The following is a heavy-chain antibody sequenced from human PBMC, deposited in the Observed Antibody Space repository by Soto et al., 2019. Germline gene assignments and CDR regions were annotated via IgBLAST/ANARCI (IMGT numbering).Heavy chain of an antibody. CDR3: AIRGAVANPNGRGFDY. J-gene: IGHJ4*02. V-gene: IGHV3-23*01. D-gene: IGHD6-19*01. CDR1: GFTSSTYP. Sequence: GGSLRLSCAVSGFTSSTYPMHWVRQAPVKGLEWVSSITGDGGGTYYADSVKGRFTISRDNFKNTLYLQMNSLRADDTAVYYCAIRGAVANPNGRGFDYWGQGTLVTVSS. CDR2: ITGDGGGT.